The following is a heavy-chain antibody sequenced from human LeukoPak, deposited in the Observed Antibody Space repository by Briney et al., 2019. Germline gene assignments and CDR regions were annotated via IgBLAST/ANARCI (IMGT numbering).Heavy chain of an antibody. CDR1: GFTFSDYW. Sequence: GGSLRLSCAASGFTFSDYWMHWVRQAPGKGLMWVSRINHGGSSTVYADSVKSRFTVSRDNAKNTLYLQMNSLRAEDTAVYYCASSYGMDVWGQGTTVTVSS. V-gene: IGHV3-74*01. J-gene: IGHJ6*02. CDR2: INHGGSST. CDR3: ASSYGMDV. D-gene: IGHD3-16*01.